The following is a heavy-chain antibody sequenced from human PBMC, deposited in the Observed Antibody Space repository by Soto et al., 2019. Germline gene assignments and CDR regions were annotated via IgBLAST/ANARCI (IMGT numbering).Heavy chain of an antibody. V-gene: IGHV4-31*03. CDR1: GGSISSGGYY. D-gene: IGHD6-13*01. J-gene: IGHJ3*02. Sequence: SETLSLTCTVSGGSISSGGYYWSWIRQHPGKGLEWIGYIYYSGSTYYNPSLKSRVTISVDTSKNQFSLKLSSVTAADTAVYYCARDRIAAAEDAFDIRGQGTSVTVSS. CDR2: IYYSGST. CDR3: ARDRIAAAEDAFDI.